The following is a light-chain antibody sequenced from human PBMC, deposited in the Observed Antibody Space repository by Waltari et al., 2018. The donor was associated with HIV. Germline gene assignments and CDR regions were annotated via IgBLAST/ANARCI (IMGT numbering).Light chain of an antibody. CDR3: STWDDSLKDVL. CDR1: SSNVGRNA. Sequence: QSALTQPPSASGTPGQRVTIPCSGSSSNVGRNAVYWYQKFPGSAPQLVIYRDNQRPPGVSDRFSGSKSGAAASRAISGLRSEDEADFYCSTWDDSLKDVLFGGGTKLTVL. V-gene: IGLV1-47*01. CDR2: RDN. J-gene: IGLJ2*01.